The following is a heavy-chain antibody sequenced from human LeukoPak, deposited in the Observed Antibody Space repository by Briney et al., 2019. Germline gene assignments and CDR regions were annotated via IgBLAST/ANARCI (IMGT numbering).Heavy chain of an antibody. CDR1: GGSFSGYY. J-gene: IGHJ4*02. V-gene: IGHV4-59*10. CDR3: ARVEGSSWTPEYYFDY. D-gene: IGHD6-13*01. CDR2: IYTSGST. Sequence: PSETLSLTCAVYGGSFSGYYWSWIRQPAGKGLEWIGRIYTSGSTNYNPSLKSRVTMSVDTSKNQFSLKLSSVTAADTAVYYCARVEGSSWTPEYYFDYWGQGTLVTVSS.